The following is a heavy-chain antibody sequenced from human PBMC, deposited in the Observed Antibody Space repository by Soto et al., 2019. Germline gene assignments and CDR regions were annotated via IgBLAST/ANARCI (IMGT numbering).Heavy chain of an antibody. J-gene: IGHJ5*02. CDR2: IISINVTA. CDR1: GGTFSSYA. D-gene: IGHD4-17*01. Sequence: QVQLVQSGAEVKKPGSSVKVSCKASGGTFSSYAISWVRQAPGQGLEWMGGIISINVTANYAQKFQGRVTITADNSTSTAYMELRSLRYEDTAVYYCASTTVTTRWFDLWGQGTLVTVS. V-gene: IGHV1-69*06. CDR3: ASTTVTTRWFDL.